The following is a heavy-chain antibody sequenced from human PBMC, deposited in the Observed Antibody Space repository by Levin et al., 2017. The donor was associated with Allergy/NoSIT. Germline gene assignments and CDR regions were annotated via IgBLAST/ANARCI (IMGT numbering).Heavy chain of an antibody. J-gene: IGHJ4*02. D-gene: IGHD3-16*01. Sequence: PGGSLRLSCTVSGGSISTYYWSWIRQPPGKGLEWVGYIYRSGHTNYNPSLKSRVTTSIDTSKNQSSLHLNSLTPADTAAYYCARSNFGGLPDYWGQGTLVTVSS. CDR1: GGSISTYY. CDR2: IYRSGHT. V-gene: IGHV4-59*01. CDR3: ARSNFGGLPDY.